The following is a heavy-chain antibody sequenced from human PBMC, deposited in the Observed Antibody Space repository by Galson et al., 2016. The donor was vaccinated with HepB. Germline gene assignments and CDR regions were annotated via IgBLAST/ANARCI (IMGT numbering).Heavy chain of an antibody. CDR1: GFVFSNFG. CDR3: TRGHYGAF. CDR2: IFPGGGA. J-gene: IGHJ4*02. Sequence: SLRLSCAASGFVFSNFGLSWVRQAPGKGLEWLSVIFPGGGAYYADSVRGRFTTSRDDSWDTVYLQMRSLRPEDTAVYYCTRGHYGAFLGQGKLVTVSS. V-gene: IGHV3-53*01.